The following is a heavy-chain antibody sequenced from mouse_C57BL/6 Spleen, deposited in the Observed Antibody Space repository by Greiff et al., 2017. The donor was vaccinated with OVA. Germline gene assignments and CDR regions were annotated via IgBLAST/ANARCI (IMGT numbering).Heavy chain of an antibody. V-gene: IGHV1-55*01. CDR1: GYTFTSYW. D-gene: IGHD2-2*01. Sequence: QVQLQQPGAELVKPGASVKMSCKASGYTFTSYWITWVKQRPGQGLEWIGDIYPGSGSTNYNEKFKGKATLTVDTSSSPAYMQLSSLTSEDSAVYYCAEGVTTAGRAYWGQGTLVTVSA. J-gene: IGHJ3*01. CDR3: AEGVTTAGRAY. CDR2: IYPGSGST.